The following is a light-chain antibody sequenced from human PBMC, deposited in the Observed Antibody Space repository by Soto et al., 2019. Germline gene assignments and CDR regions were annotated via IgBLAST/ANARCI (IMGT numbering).Light chain of an antibody. V-gene: IGKV1-33*01. CDR2: DAS. Sequence: DLQMTQSPSSLSASVGDRVTLTCQASQDISNHLNWYQKQPGKAPKLLIYDASKLKIGVPSRFRGSGSGTDFSLTITSLQPEDIGTYYCQQYDNLPSFGGGTKVDI. CDR3: QQYDNLPS. J-gene: IGKJ4*01. CDR1: QDISNH.